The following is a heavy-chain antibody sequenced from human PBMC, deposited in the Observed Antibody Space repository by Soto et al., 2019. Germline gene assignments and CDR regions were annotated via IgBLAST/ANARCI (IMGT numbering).Heavy chain of an antibody. V-gene: IGHV4-59*08. J-gene: IGHJ6*02. CDR1: GGSIDGYN. Sequence: QVPLQESGPGLVKPSETLSLTCTVSGGSIDGYNCAWIRQPPGKALEWVGYVYYNGGSSYNPSLKSRVTLSIDTSKSRFSLQLRSVTAADTAVYYCARKGNGNRHGLVDVWGRGSTVTVSS. CDR3: ARKGNGNRHGLVDV. D-gene: IGHD1-1*01. CDR2: VYYNGGS.